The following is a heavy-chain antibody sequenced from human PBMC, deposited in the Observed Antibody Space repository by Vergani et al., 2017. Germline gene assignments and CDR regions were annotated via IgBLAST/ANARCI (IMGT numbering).Heavy chain of an antibody. D-gene: IGHD3-22*01. Sequence: QVQLVQSGAEVKKPGASVKVSCKASGYTFTSYGISWVRQAPGQGLEWMGGIIPIFGTANYAQKFQGRVTITADESTSTAYMELSSLRSEDTAVYYCASAGYYYDSSGYWRSDAFDIWGQGTMVTVSS. V-gene: IGHV1-69*13. CDR3: ASAGYYYDSSGYWRSDAFDI. J-gene: IGHJ3*02. CDR2: IIPIFGTA. CDR1: GYTFTSYG.